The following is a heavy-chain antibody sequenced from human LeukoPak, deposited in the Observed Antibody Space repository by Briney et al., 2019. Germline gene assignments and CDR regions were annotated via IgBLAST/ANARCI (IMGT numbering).Heavy chain of an antibody. CDR1: GGSFSGYY. J-gene: IGHJ6*02. CDR3: ARKVGAIYYYGMDV. D-gene: IGHD1-26*01. Sequence: SETLSLTCAVYGGSFSGYYWSWIRQPPGKGLEWIGEINHSGSTNYNPSLKSRVTISVDTSKNQFSLKLSSVTAADTAVYYCARKVGAIYYYGMDVWGQGTTVTVSS. CDR2: INHSGST. V-gene: IGHV4-34*01.